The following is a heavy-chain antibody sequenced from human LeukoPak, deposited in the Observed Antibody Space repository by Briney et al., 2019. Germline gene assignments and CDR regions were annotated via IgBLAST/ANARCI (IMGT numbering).Heavy chain of an antibody. D-gene: IGHD3-10*01. J-gene: IGHJ5*02. CDR2: IYYSGST. Sequence: LETLSLTCTVSGGSISSYYWSWIRQPPGKGLEWIGYIYYSGSTNYNPSLKSRVTISVDTSKNQFSLKLSSVTAADTAVYYCARARGFNWFDPWGQGTLVTVSS. CDR3: ARARGFNWFDP. V-gene: IGHV4-59*08. CDR1: GGSISSYY.